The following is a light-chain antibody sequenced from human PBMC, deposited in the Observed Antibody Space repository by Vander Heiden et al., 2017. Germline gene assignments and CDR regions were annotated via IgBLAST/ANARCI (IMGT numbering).Light chain of an antibody. V-gene: IGKV3-11*01. CDR3: LQRRTCALT. CDR1: QSVSSY. J-gene: IGKJ4*01. CDR2: DAS. Sequence: EIVLTQSPATLSLSPGERATLSCRASQSVSSYLAWYQQKPGQAPRLLIYDASNSATGIPARFTGTGSRTDFTLTISSLEPEDIAVYYSLQRRTCALTFGGGTKVEIK.